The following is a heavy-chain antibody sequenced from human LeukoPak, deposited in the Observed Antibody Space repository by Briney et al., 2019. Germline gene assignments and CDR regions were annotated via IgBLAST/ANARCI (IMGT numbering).Heavy chain of an antibody. V-gene: IGHV1-69*10. CDR2: IIPLFWIA. Sequence: SVKVSRQASVGTLIRYAICWVRQAPRQGSEWMGGIIPLFWIANYAQKDQGRVTITADKSTSTAYMELSSRRSEDTAVYYCARAFAKTRKHYFDYWPGGPLVRVPS. D-gene: IGHD1-14*01. CDR3: ARAFAKTRKHYFDY. J-gene: IGHJ4*02. CDR1: VGTLIRYA.